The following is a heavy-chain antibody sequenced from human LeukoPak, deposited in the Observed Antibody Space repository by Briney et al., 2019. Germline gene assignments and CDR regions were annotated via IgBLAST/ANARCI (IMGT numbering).Heavy chain of an antibody. CDR3: ARIYGSGSYCLDY. D-gene: IGHD3-10*01. V-gene: IGHV3-23*01. Sequence: GGSLRLSCAASGFTFSSYAMSWVRQAPGKGLEWVSSISGSGSSTYYADSVKGRFTISRDNSKNTLYLQMNSLRAEDTAVYYCARIYGSGSYCLDYWGQGTLVTVSS. J-gene: IGHJ4*02. CDR1: GFTFSSYA. CDR2: ISGSGSST.